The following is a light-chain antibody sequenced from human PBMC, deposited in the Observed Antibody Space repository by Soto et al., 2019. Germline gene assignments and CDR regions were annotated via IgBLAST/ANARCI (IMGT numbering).Light chain of an antibody. V-gene: IGLV2-23*01. CDR1: SSDIGTYNL. CDR3: CSSGGGSTLV. J-gene: IGLJ3*02. Sequence: QSALTQPASVSGSPGQSITISCTGTSSDIGTYNLVSWYQQHPGKAPKLIIYEATKRPSGVSNRFSGSKSGNTASLTFSGLDAEDAAYYYSCSSGGGSTLVFGGGTKLTVL. CDR2: EAT.